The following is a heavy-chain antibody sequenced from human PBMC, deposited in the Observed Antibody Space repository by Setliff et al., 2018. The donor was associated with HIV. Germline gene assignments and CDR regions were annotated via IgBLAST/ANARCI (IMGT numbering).Heavy chain of an antibody. J-gene: IGHJ4*02. Sequence: PSETLSLTCTVSGGSISSGGYYWSWIRQHPGKGLEWIGYIYYSGSTYYNPSLKSRLTISLDSPTNQFSVTLSSVTAADTAMYYCARYTVGSMVDYWGPGTLVTVSS. CDR2: IYYSGST. V-gene: IGHV4-31*03. CDR1: GGSISSGGYY. D-gene: IGHD5-12*01. CDR3: ARYTVGSMVDY.